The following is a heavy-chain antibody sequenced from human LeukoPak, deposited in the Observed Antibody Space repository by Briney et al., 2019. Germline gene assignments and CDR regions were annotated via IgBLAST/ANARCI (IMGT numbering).Heavy chain of an antibody. CDR3: ARERNSGSYCVDY. D-gene: IGHD1-26*01. CDR1: GGSISSGGYY. CDR2: IYYSGST. J-gene: IGHJ4*02. V-gene: IGHV4-31*03. Sequence: SETLSLTCTVSGGSISSGGYYWSWIRQHPGKGLEWIGYIYYSGSTYYNPSLKSRVTISVDTSKNQFSLKLSSVTAADTAVYYCARERNSGSYCVDYWGQGTLVTVSS.